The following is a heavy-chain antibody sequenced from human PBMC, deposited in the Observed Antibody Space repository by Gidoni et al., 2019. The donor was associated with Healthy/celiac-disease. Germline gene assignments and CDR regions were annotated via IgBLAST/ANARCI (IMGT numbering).Heavy chain of an antibody. V-gene: IGHV1-69*06. Sequence: QVQPVQSGAEVKKTGPSLKVSCKASGGTCHSNAISWVRQAPGQGLEWMGGIIPIFGTANYAQKFQGRVTITADKSTSTAYMELSSLRSEDTAVYYCARGIAARDYYYYYGMDVWGQGTTVTVSS. D-gene: IGHD6-6*01. CDR3: ARGIAARDYYYYYGMDV. CDR1: GGTCHSNA. J-gene: IGHJ6*02. CDR2: IIPIFGTA.